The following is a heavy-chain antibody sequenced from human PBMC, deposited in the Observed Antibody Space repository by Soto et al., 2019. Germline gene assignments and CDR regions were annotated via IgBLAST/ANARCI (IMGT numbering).Heavy chain of an antibody. D-gene: IGHD4-17*01. CDR2: IYYSGST. CDR1: GGSVSSCSYY. V-gene: IGHV4-39*07. CDR3: ARGALRDYNHLAKFDY. Sequence: SETLSLTCTVSGGSVSSCSYYWSWIRQPPGKGLEWIGSIYYSGSTYYNPSLKSRVTISVDTSKNQFSLKLSSVTAADTAVYYCARGALRDYNHLAKFDYWGQGTLVTVSS. J-gene: IGHJ4*02.